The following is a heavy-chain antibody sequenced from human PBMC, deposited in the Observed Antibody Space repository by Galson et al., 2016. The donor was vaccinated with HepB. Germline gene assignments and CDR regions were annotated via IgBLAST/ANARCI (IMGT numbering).Heavy chain of an antibody. CDR2: ISYDGSNK. Sequence: SLRLSCAASGFTFSRYAVHWVRQAPGKGLEWVAVISYDGSNKFYADSVKGRFAISRDDSKNTLYLQMNSLKTEDTAVYYCATNGDPNAFDVWGQGTVVTVSS. D-gene: IGHD4-17*01. CDR3: ATNGDPNAFDV. CDR1: GFTFSRYA. J-gene: IGHJ3*01. V-gene: IGHV3-30*09.